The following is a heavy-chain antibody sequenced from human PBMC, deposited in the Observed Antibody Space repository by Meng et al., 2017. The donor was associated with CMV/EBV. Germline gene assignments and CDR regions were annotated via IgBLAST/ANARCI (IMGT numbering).Heavy chain of an antibody. Sequence: VQLVQRVAAFRQAAAKAPVSCKASGYTFTGYYMHWVRNAPGQAPEWIGWINPNSGGTNYAQKFPGRVSMTRDTSISTADMELSRLGSDDTAVSYCASVGVRLGPFNYWGQGTLVTVSS. CDR2: INPNSGGT. CDR1: GYTFTGYY. J-gene: IGHJ4*02. D-gene: IGHD1-26*01. CDR3: ASVGVRLGPFNY. V-gene: IGHV1-2*02.